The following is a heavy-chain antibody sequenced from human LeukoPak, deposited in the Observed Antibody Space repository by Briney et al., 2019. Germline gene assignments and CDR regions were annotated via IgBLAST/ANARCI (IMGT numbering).Heavy chain of an antibody. V-gene: IGHV3-23*01. Sequence: GGSLRLSCAASGITVNVYSMNWVRQAPGKGLEWVSLFSASVSEPYYADSVKGRFTMSRDISKNTVHLQMSSLRAEDTAVYYCATGGGGYDYRFAHWGQGTLVTVAS. CDR3: ATGGGGYDYRFAH. CDR1: GITVNVYS. D-gene: IGHD5-12*01. J-gene: IGHJ4*02. CDR2: FSASVSEP.